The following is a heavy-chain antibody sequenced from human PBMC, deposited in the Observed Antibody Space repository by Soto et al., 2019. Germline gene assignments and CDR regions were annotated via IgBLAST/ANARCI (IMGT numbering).Heavy chain of an antibody. D-gene: IGHD3-3*02. Sequence: QVQLVQPGAEVRKPGASVKVSCKASGDIFTNFDFNWVRQATGQGLEWIGWMRANSGDTGHDQKFQGRVSMTRDTSMITAYTELSSLRAEDTAVYYCARYIYGQGFKAWGQGTLVFVSS. CDR3: ARYIYGQGFKA. CDR2: MRANSGDT. V-gene: IGHV1-8*01. J-gene: IGHJ5*02. CDR1: GDIFTNFD.